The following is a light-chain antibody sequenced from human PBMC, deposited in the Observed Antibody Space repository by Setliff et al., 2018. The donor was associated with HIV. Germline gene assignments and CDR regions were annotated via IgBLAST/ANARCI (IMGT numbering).Light chain of an antibody. J-gene: IGLJ1*01. Sequence: QSALTQPASVSGSPGQSITISCTGTSSDIGDTYSVSWYQQPPGKVPKLLIYDSTPRPSGVPSRFSGTKSGNTASLTISVLQAEDEAGYYCSSYTNSRTLVFGTGTKVTVL. CDR1: SSDIGDTYS. CDR2: DST. V-gene: IGLV2-14*03. CDR3: SSYTNSRTLV.